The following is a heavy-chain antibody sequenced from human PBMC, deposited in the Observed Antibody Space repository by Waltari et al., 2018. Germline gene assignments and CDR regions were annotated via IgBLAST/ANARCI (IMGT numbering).Heavy chain of an antibody. CDR2: IYYSGST. CDR1: GGPISSSSYY. Sequence: QLQLQESGPGLVKPSETLSLTCTVPGGPISSSSYYWGWIRPPPGKGLAWIGSIYYSGSTYYNPSLKSRVTISVDTSKNQFSLKLSSVTAADTAVYYCATREDYGGNLRYFDYWGQGTLVTVSS. CDR3: ATREDYGGNLRYFDY. J-gene: IGHJ4*02. D-gene: IGHD4-17*01. V-gene: IGHV4-39*01.